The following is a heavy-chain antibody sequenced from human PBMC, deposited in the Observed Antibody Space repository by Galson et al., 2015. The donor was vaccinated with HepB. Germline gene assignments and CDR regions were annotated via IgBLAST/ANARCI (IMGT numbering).Heavy chain of an antibody. CDR3: AKVLRYFDWLLPPGAFDI. J-gene: IGHJ3*02. V-gene: IGHV3-23*01. CDR1: GFTFSSYA. CDR2: ISGSGGST. D-gene: IGHD3-9*01. Sequence: SLRLSCAASGFTFSSYAMSWVRQAPGRGLEWVSAISGSGGSTYYADSVKGRFTISRDNSKNTLYLQMNSLRAEDTAVYYCAKVLRYFDWLLPPGAFDIWGQGTMVTVSS.